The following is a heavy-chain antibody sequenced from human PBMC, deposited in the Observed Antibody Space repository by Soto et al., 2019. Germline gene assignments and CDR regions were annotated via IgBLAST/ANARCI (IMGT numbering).Heavy chain of an antibody. V-gene: IGHV3-23*01. CDR1: GFTFSNHA. Sequence: GGSLRLSCAASGFTFSNHAMSWVRQAPGKGLEWVSAISGGGISTYYADSVRGRFTISRDNSRNTLYLRMNRLRAEDTAVYYCARDAISMVRGTNNWFDPWGQGTLVTVSS. J-gene: IGHJ5*02. CDR3: ARDAISMVRGTNNWFDP. CDR2: ISGGGIST. D-gene: IGHD3-10*01.